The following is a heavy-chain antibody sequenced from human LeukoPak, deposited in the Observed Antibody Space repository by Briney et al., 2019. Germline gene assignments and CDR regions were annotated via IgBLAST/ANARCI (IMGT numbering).Heavy chain of an antibody. V-gene: IGHV7-4-1*02. D-gene: IGHD2-15*01. J-gene: IGHJ4*02. CDR3: ARGRYCLRSKCYLDL. Sequence: ASVKVSCKASGYTFTTYAMNWVRQAPGQGLEWMGWIKTDTGNPTYAQGFTGRFVFSLDTSVSTAYLQISSLTAEDTAVYYCARGRYCLRSKCYLDLWGQGTLVTVSS. CDR1: GYTFTTYA. CDR2: IKTDTGNP.